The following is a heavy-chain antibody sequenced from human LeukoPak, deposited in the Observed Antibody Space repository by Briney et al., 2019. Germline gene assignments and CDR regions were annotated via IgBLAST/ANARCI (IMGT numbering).Heavy chain of an antibody. Sequence: SQTLSLTCTLSGGSITSGRYYWTWIRQHPQRGLEWIGYVSYSGSTNYNSSLKSRLTISADTSKNQFYLRLTSVTAADTAVYYCARDPRGDITGPTFDRWGQGTLVTVSS. V-gene: IGHV4-31*03. D-gene: IGHD1-20*01. CDR1: GGSITSGRYY. J-gene: IGHJ5*02. CDR2: VSYSGST. CDR3: ARDPRGDITGPTFDR.